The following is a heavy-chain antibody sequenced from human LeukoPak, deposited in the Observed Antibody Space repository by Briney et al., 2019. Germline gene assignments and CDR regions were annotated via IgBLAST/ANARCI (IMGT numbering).Heavy chain of an antibody. CDR1: GFTVSSNY. J-gene: IGHJ4*02. Sequence: GGSLRLSCAASGFTVSSNYMSWVRQAPGKGLEWVSVIYSGGSTYYADSVKGRFTISRDNSKNTLYLQMNSLRAEDTAVYYCARGLNVVVPAAMNYFDYWGQGTLVTVSP. CDR3: ARGLNVVVPAAMNYFDY. V-gene: IGHV3-66*01. D-gene: IGHD2-2*01. CDR2: IYSGGST.